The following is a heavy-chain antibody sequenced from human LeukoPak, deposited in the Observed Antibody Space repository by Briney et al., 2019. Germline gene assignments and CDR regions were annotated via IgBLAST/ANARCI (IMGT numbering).Heavy chain of an antibody. CDR2: IKSKTDGGTT. CDR1: GFTFSNAW. D-gene: IGHD6-19*01. Sequence: GGSLRLSCAASGFTFSNAWMNWVRQAPGKGLEWVGRIKSKTDGGTTDYAAPVKGRFTISRDDSKNTLYLQMNSLKTEDTAVYYCWALGWYSWGPYYFDYWGQGTLVTVSS. CDR3: WALGWYSWGPYYFDY. V-gene: IGHV3-15*07. J-gene: IGHJ4*02.